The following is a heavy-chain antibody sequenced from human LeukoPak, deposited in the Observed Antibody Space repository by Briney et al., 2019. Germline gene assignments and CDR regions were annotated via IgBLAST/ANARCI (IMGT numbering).Heavy chain of an antibody. CDR1: GFTFISNT. CDR3: ARDAGSGAFDI. V-gene: IGHV3-21*01. Sequence: GGSLRLSCAASGFTFISNTMNWVRQAPGKGLEWVSSISSSSSYIYYADSVKGRFTISRDNDKNSLYLQMNSLRAEDTAVYYCARDAGSGAFDIWGQGTMVTVSS. D-gene: IGHD3-10*01. J-gene: IGHJ3*02. CDR2: ISSSSSYI.